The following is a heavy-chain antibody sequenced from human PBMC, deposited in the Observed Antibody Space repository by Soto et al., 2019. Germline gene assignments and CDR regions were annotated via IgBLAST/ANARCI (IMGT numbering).Heavy chain of an antibody. CDR3: ASSPARIAAAWYFDL. CDR2: ISSSSSYT. D-gene: IGHD6-13*01. CDR1: GFTFSDYY. V-gene: IGHV3-11*05. J-gene: IGHJ2*01. Sequence: QVQLVESGGGLVKPGGSLRLSCAASGFTFSDYYMSWIRQAPGKGLEWVSYISSSSSYTNYADTVKGRFTISRDNAKNSLYLQMNSLRAEDTAVYYCASSPARIAAAWYFDLWGRGTLVTVSS.